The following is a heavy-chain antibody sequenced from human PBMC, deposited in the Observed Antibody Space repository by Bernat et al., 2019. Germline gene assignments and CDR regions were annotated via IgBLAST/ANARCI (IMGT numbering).Heavy chain of an antibody. D-gene: IGHD4-11*01. V-gene: IGHV1-8*01. Sequence: QVQLVQSGAEVEKPGASVKVSCKASGYTFSSYDITWVRQATGQGLEWMGWMSPKSGNTGYAQKFQGRVTMTMNTSLSTAYMVLTSLTTEDTAVYYCAGSPTPVTTRRSWFDRWGQGTRVTVSS. CDR3: AGSPTPVTTRRSWFDR. CDR2: MSPKSGNT. CDR1: GYTFSSYD. J-gene: IGHJ5*02.